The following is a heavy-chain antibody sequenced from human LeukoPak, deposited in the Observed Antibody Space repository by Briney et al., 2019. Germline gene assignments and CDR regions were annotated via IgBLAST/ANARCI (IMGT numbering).Heavy chain of an antibody. Sequence: GGPLRLSCAASGFTVSSNYMSWVRQAPGKGLEWVSVIYSGGSTYYADSVKGRFTISRDNSKNTLYLQMNSLRAEDTAVYYCAKAHGPSAAIGRGPFDYWGQGTLVTVSS. CDR1: GFTVSSNY. CDR2: IYSGGST. J-gene: IGHJ4*02. D-gene: IGHD2-2*02. CDR3: AKAHGPSAAIGRGPFDY. V-gene: IGHV3-66*01.